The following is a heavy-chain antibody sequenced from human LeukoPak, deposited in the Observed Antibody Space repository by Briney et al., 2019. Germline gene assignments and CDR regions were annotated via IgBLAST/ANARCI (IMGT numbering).Heavy chain of an antibody. CDR1: GYNFTTHD. D-gene: IGHD5-12*01. J-gene: IGHJ5*01. V-gene: IGHV1-8*01. Sequence: ASVKVSCKASGYNFTTHDINWVRQSTGQGLEWMGWMNPNSGKSGYAQKFQGRVTMTRDTSISTVYMELSSLGSDDTAVYYCARESGLTDNWLDSWGQGTLVIVSS. CDR2: MNPNSGKS. CDR3: ARESGLTDNWLDS.